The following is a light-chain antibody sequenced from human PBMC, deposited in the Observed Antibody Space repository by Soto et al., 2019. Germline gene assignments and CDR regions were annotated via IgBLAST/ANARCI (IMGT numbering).Light chain of an antibody. CDR2: DVS. J-gene: IGKJ4*02. Sequence: EIVLTQSPATLSLSPGERATLSCRASQSVGSYLAWYQQKPGQAPRLLIYDVSDRATGVPARFSGSGSGTDFTLTISSLEPEDCAVYYCQQRSNWPRVTFGGGTKVEIK. V-gene: IGKV3-11*01. CDR1: QSVGSY. CDR3: QQRSNWPRVT.